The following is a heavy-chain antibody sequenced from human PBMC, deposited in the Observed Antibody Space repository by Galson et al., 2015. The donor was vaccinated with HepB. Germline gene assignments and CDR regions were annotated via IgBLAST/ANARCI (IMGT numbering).Heavy chain of an antibody. CDR1: GFTFSSYW. CDR2: INPDGSDK. V-gene: IGHV3-7*03. J-gene: IGHJ4*02. Sequence: SLRLSCAASGFTFSSYWMSWVRQAPGKGLEWVANINPDGSDKYYVDSLKGRFTISRDNAKNSLYLQMNSLRAEDSAVYYCASHSYWRFDYWGQGTLLIVST. CDR3: ASHSYWRFDY. D-gene: IGHD1-26*01.